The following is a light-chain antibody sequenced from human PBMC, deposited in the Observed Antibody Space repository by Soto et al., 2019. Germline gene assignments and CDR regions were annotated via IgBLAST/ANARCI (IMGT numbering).Light chain of an antibody. CDR3: QQLDSNPLWT. CDR2: LAS. CDR1: QTIDNY. Sequence: IQLTQSPSSLSASVGDTVTISCRASQTIDNYLAWYQQYPGRAPKLLIYLASTLQSGVPSRFSGSGSGTDFKLTISSLQPEDFATYYCQQLDSNPLWTFGQGTRVEIK. V-gene: IGKV1-9*01. J-gene: IGKJ1*01.